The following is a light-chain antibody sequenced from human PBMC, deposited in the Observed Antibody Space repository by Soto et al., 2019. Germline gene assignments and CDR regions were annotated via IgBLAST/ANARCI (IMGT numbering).Light chain of an antibody. V-gene: IGLV2-14*01. CDR3: CSYADNSRV. CDR2: DVN. CDR1: SSDVGGYNY. J-gene: IGLJ2*01. Sequence: QSALTQPASVSGSPGQSITISCTGTSSDVGGYNYVSWYQQHPGKAPKLMIYDVNNRPSGVSNRFSGFKSGNTASLTISGLQAEDEADYYCCSYADNSRVFGGGTQLTVL.